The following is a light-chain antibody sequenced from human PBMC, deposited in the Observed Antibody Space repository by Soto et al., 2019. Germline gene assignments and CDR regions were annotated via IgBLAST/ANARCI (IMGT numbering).Light chain of an antibody. CDR3: LLYYSPDRYT. CDR1: PSVTSSH. J-gene: IGKJ2*01. CDR2: GAS. Sequence: EIVLTQTPGTLSLSPGERATLSCRASPSVTSSHLAWYQQKPGQAPRLLIYGASTRATGIPDRFSGSGSDTDFSLTIRRLDPEDFAMYYCLLYYSPDRYTFGPGTKVQIK. V-gene: IGKV3-20*01.